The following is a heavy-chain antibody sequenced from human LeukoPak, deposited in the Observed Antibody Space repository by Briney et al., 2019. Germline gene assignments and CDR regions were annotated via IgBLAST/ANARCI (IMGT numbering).Heavy chain of an antibody. CDR3: AKVGDLVVVVIAILYYFDY. D-gene: IGHD2-21*01. Sequence: GGSLRLSCAASGFTFSNYYMNWVRQAPGKGLEWVANIKEDGSEKYYVDFVKGRFTISRDNSKNTLYLQMNSLRAEDTAVYYCAKVGDLVVVVIAILYYFDYWGQGTLVTVSS. CDR1: GFTFSNYY. J-gene: IGHJ4*02. V-gene: IGHV3-7*03. CDR2: IKEDGSEK.